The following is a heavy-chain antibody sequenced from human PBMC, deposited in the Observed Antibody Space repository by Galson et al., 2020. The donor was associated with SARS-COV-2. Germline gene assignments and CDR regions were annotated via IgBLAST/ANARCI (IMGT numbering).Heavy chain of an antibody. J-gene: IGHJ3*02. CDR3: ARGGKGRTYSVSSGFLIAFDI. CDR1: GYTFTSYD. Sequence: ASVKVSCKASGYTFTSYDINWVRQATGQGLEWMGWMNPNSGNTGYAQKFQGRVTMTRNTSIGTAYMELSSLRSEDTAVYYCARGGKGRTYSVSSGFLIAFDIWGQGTMVTVSS. CDR2: MNPNSGNT. V-gene: IGHV1-8*01. D-gene: IGHD3-22*01.